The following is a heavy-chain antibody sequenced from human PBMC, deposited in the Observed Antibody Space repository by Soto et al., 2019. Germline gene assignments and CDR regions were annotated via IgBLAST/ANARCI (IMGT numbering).Heavy chain of an antibody. Sequence: GGSLRLSCAASGFTFSSYGMHWVRQGPGKGLEWVAVIWYDGSNKYYADSVKGRFTISRDNSKNTLYLQMNSLRAEDTAVYYYARDRVLLWFGDPLAYMDVWGKGTTVTVSS. CDR1: GFTFSSYG. D-gene: IGHD3-10*01. V-gene: IGHV3-33*01. CDR2: IWYDGSNK. CDR3: ARDRVLLWFGDPLAYMDV. J-gene: IGHJ6*03.